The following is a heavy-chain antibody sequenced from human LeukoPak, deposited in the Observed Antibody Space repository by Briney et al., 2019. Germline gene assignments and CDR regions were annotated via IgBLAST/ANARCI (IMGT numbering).Heavy chain of an antibody. CDR1: GYTFTGYY. J-gene: IGHJ4*02. Sequence: ASVKVSCKASGYTFTGYYMHWVRQAPGQGLEWMGWINPNSGGTNYARKFQGRVTMTRDTSISTAYMELSRLRSDDTAVYYCARVGSGYYDSSGYYLGYWGQGTLVTVSS. CDR2: INPNSGGT. CDR3: ARVGSGYYDSSGYYLGY. D-gene: IGHD3-22*01. V-gene: IGHV1-2*02.